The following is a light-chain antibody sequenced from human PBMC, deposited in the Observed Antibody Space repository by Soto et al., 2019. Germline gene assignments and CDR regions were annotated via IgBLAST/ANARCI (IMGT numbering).Light chain of an antibody. CDR1: QSVSSRF. CDR3: QLYGSSPPRYT. V-gene: IGKV3-20*01. Sequence: EIVLTQSPGTLSLSPGERATLSCRASQSVSSRFLAWYQQKPGQAPRLLMYGASSRATGIPDRFSGTGSGTDFTLTISRLEPEDFAVYFCQLYGSSPPRYTFGQGTKVDIK. J-gene: IGKJ2*01. CDR2: GAS.